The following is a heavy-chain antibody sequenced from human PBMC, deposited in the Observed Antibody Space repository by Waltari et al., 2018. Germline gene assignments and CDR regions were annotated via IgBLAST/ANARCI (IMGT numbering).Heavy chain of an antibody. Sequence: QVQLVQSGAEVKKPGASVKVSCKASGYTFTSYYMHWVRQAPGQGLEWMGIINPSGGSTSYAQKFQGRVTMTRDTSTSTVYMELSSLRSEDTAVYYCASTPSIAARTKRYYYYMDVWGKGTTVTVSS. CDR1: GYTFTSYY. CDR3: ASTPSIAARTKRYYYYMDV. J-gene: IGHJ6*03. CDR2: INPSGGST. V-gene: IGHV1-46*03. D-gene: IGHD6-6*01.